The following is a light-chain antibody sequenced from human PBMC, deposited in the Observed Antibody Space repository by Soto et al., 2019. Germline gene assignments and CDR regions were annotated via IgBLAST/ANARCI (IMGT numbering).Light chain of an antibody. CDR2: GES. J-gene: IGKJ1*01. Sequence: GERVILYKKASQNVRTNYLAGYQQKPGQAPRPLIYGESTRASGIPERFSGSGSGTDFTLTISSLEPEGFAVYFCEDYGSAAWRVGQGTKVDIK. CDR1: QNVRTNY. V-gene: IGKV3-20*01. CDR3: EDYGSAAWR.